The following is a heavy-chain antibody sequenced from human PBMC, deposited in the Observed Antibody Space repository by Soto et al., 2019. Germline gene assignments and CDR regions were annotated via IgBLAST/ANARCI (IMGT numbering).Heavy chain of an antibody. D-gene: IGHD2-2*01. CDR1: GFTFSDYY. Sequence: QVQLVESGGGLVKPGGSLRLSCAASGFTFSDYYMSWIRQAPGNGLEWVSYISSSSSYTNYADSVKGRFTISRDNAKNALYLQMNRLRAEDTGVYYCARVVPAAMPPYFDYWGQGTLVTVSS. CDR2: ISSSSSYT. CDR3: ARVVPAAMPPYFDY. V-gene: IGHV3-11*05. J-gene: IGHJ4*02.